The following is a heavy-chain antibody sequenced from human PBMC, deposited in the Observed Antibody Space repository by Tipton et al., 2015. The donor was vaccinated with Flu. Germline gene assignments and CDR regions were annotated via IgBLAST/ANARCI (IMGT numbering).Heavy chain of an antibody. CDR3: ARYYDILTGHGMDV. J-gene: IGHJ6*02. D-gene: IGHD3-9*01. CDR1: GYKFTTHG. CDR2: IITYNGQT. V-gene: IGHV1-18*01. Sequence: QSGPEVKKPGSSLKVSCKTSGYKFTTHGISWVRQAPGQGLEWLGWIITYNGQTNYAQKFQGRIDITSDTPTATSYMELRGLRPDDTATYFCARYYDILTGHGMDVWGQGTTVNVSS.